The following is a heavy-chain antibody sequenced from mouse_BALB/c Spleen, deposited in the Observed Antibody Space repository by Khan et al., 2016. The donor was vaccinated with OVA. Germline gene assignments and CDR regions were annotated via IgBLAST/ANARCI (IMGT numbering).Heavy chain of an antibody. CDR1: GFTFSTYG. Sequence: EVELVESGGDLVKPGGSLKLSCAASGFTFSTYGMSWVRQAPDKRLEWVATVSTGGSYTYYPDSVKGRFTISRDTAKNTLYLQMSGLRSEDTAMFNCKSRDYNYDREVFAYWGQGTLVTVSA. CDR3: KSRDYNYDREVFAY. CDR2: VSTGGSYT. V-gene: IGHV5-6*01. D-gene: IGHD1-1*01. J-gene: IGHJ3*01.